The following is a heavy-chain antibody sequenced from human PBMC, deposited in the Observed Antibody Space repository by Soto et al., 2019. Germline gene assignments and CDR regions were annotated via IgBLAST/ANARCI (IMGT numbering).Heavy chain of an antibody. CDR3: ASSWAAWSLDY. D-gene: IGHD6-25*01. CDR1: GGSISSYY. Sequence: QVQLQGSGPGLVKPSETLSLTCTVAGGSISSYYWSWIRQPPGKGLEWIGYIYYSGSTNYNPSLKSRVTISVDTSKNQFSLKLSSVTAADTAVYYCASSWAAWSLDYWGQGTLVTVSS. J-gene: IGHJ4*02. CDR2: IYYSGST. V-gene: IGHV4-59*01.